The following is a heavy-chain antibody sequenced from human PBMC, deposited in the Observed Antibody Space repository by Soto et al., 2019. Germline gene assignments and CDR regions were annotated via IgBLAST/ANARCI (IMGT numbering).Heavy chain of an antibody. Sequence: SETLSLTCTVSGGSISSHYCSWMRQSPGKGLEWIGYMHYSNGYRSYNPSLNSRVTLSVDTSKNQFSLKLSSVTAADTAVYYCSSLTRADYYGMDVWGQGTTVTVSS. J-gene: IGHJ6*02. V-gene: IGHV4-59*08. CDR2: MHYSNGYR. CDR1: GGSISSHY. D-gene: IGHD4-17*01. CDR3: SSLTRADYYGMDV.